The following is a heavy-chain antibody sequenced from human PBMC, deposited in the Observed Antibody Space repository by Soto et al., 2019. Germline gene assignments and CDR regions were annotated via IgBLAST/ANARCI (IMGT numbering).Heavy chain of an antibody. V-gene: IGHV1-69*01. CDR3: ARETYGDYVWSEADDS. CDR1: GGTFSSYA. J-gene: IGHJ4*02. CDR2: IIPIFGTA. D-gene: IGHD4-17*01. Sequence: QVQLVQSGAEVKKPGSSVNVSCKASGGTFSSYAISWVRQAPGQGPEWMGGIIPIFGTANYAKKLQVRVTQATDESTSEADMELTSLRFDDMAVYYCARETYGDYVWSEADDSWGQGTLVTVSS.